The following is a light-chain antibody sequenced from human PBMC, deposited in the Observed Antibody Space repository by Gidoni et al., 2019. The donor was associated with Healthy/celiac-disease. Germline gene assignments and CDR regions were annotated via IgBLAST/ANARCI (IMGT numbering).Light chain of an antibody. CDR3: QQYGSSSCS. CDR1: QSVSSSY. V-gene: IGKV3-20*01. J-gene: IGKJ2*04. Sequence: EIVLTQSPGTLSLSPGERATLSCRASQSVSSSYLAWYQQTPGQAPRLLIYGASSRATGIPDSFSGSGSGTDFTLTISRLEPEDFAVYYCQQYGSSSCSFGQGTKLEIK. CDR2: GAS.